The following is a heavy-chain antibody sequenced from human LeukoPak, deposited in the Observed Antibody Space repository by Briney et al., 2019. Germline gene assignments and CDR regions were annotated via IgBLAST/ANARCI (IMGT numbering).Heavy chain of an antibody. CDR1: GFTFSSYA. J-gene: IGHJ4*02. V-gene: IGHV3-23*01. D-gene: IGHD2-2*01. Sequence: GGSLRLSCAASGFTFSSYAMSWVRQAPGKGLEWVSAISGSGGSTYYADSVKGRFTITRDNSKNTLYLQMNSLRAEDTAVYYCAKVGLGSYSTVVPYYFDYWGQGTLVTVSS. CDR2: ISGSGGST. CDR3: AKVGLGSYSTVVPYYFDY.